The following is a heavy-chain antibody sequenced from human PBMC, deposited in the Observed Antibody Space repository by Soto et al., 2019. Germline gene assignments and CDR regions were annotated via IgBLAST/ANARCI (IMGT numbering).Heavy chain of an antibody. V-gene: IGHV3-30-3*01. J-gene: IGHJ4*02. CDR1: GFFFNAYA. CDR2: ISNDETKK. CDR3: ARSIAVAGLDY. Sequence: LRLSCSASGFFFNAYAVHWVRQAPGKGLEWVAVISNDETKKYFADSVKGRVSISRDSSKNTVYLQMDSLRAEDTAVYYCARSIAVAGLDYWGPGTLVTVSS. D-gene: IGHD6-19*01.